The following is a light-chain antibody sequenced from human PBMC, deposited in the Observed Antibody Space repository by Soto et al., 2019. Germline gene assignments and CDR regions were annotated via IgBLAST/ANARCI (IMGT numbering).Light chain of an antibody. CDR2: DAS. V-gene: IGKV3D-20*02. CDR3: QQRSNWPL. J-gene: IGKJ3*01. Sequence: EFVLTQSPGTLSLSPGERATLSCRASQTVRNNYLAWYQQKPGQAPRLLIYDASSRATGIPDRFSGSGSGTDFTLTISSLEPEDFAVYYCQQRSNWPLFGPGTKVDIK. CDR1: QTVRNNY.